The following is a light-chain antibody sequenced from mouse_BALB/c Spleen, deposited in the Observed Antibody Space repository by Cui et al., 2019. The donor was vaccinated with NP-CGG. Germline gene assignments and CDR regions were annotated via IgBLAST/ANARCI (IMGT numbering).Light chain of an antibody. CDR1: TGAVTTSNY. CDR2: GTN. Sequence: QAVATQQSALTTPPGETVTLTSRSSTGAVTTSNYANWVQEKPDHLFTGLIGGTNNRAPGVPARFSGSLIGDKAALTITGAQTEDEAIYFCALWYSNHWVFGGGTKLTVL. CDR3: ALWYSNHWV. V-gene: IGLV1*01. J-gene: IGLJ1*01.